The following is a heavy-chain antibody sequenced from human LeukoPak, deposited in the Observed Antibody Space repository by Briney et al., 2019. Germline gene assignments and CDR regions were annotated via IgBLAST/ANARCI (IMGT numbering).Heavy chain of an antibody. D-gene: IGHD2-2*02. J-gene: IGHJ1*01. Sequence: SETLSLTCAVYGGSFSGYYWSWIRQPPGTGLEWIGEINHSGSTNYNPSLKSRVTISVDTTKNQFSLKLSSVTAADTAVYYCASPVYPGPQYFQHWGQGTLVTVSS. CDR2: INHSGST. V-gene: IGHV4-34*01. CDR1: GGSFSGYY. CDR3: ASPVYPGPQYFQH.